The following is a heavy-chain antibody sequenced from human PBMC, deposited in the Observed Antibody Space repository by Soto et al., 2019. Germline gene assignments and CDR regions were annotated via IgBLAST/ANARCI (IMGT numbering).Heavy chain of an antibody. CDR3: ASGYDSSGNEIDY. D-gene: IGHD3-22*01. Sequence: SVKVSCKASGGTFSSYTISWVRQAPGQGLEWMGRIIPILGIANYAQKFQGRVTITADKSTSTAYMELSSLRSEDTAVYYCASGYDSSGNEIDYWGQGTLVTVSS. J-gene: IGHJ4*02. CDR2: IIPILGIA. V-gene: IGHV1-69*02. CDR1: GGTFSSYT.